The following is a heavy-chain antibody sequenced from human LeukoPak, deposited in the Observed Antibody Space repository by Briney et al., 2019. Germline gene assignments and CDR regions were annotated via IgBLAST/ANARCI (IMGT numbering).Heavy chain of an antibody. V-gene: IGHV4-4*09. CDR2: IYTSGST. Sequence: SETLSLTCTVSGGSISSYYWSWIRQPPGKGLEWIGYIYTSGSTNYNPSLKSRVTISVDTSKNQFSLKLNSVTAADTAVYYCARHGVTYYYGSGSEWFDPWGQGTLVTVSS. D-gene: IGHD3-10*01. CDR1: GGSISSYY. CDR3: ARHGVTYYYGSGSEWFDP. J-gene: IGHJ5*02.